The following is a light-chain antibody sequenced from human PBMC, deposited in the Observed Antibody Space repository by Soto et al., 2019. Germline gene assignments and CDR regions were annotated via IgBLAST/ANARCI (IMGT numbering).Light chain of an antibody. CDR1: QSVSDN. J-gene: IGKJ5*01. CDR3: QHCNDWSA. Sequence: EIVMTQSPDTLSVSPGERATLSCRASQSVSDNLAWYQQKPRQPPRLLIYGASTRATGVPSRFSGSGSGRDFTLTISSLQSEDFAVYYCQHCNDWSAFGQGTRLEIK. CDR2: GAS. V-gene: IGKV3-15*01.